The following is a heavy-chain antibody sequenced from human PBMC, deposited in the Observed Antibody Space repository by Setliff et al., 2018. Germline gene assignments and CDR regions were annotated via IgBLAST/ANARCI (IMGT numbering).Heavy chain of an antibody. D-gene: IGHD3-10*01. V-gene: IGHV4-39*07. CDR1: GVSISSTTYY. CDR2: VYYSGYT. J-gene: IGHJ1*01. Sequence: SETLSLTCTVSGVSISSTTYYWTWVRQPPGKGLEWIGTVYYSGYTYYNPSLQSRVTISVDMSKNQFSMKLTSVTAADTAVYYCARVDFTMIQGVLGLWGQGTLVTVSS. CDR3: ARVDFTMIQGVLGL.